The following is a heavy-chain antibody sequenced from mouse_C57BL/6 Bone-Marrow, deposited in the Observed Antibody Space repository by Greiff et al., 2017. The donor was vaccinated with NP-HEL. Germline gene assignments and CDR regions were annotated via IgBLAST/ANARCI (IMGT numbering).Heavy chain of an antibody. CDR3: ARNWGNYYGSSYWYVDV. CDR2: IWSGGST. V-gene: IGHV2-2*01. D-gene: IGHD1-1*01. Sequence: QVQLQQSGPGLVQPSQSLSITCTVSGFSLTSYGVHWVRQSPGKGLEWLGVIWSGGSTDYNAAFISRLSISKDNSKSQVFFKMNSLQADDTARYYCARNWGNYYGSSYWYVDVWGTGTTVTVSS. CDR1: GFSLTSYG. J-gene: IGHJ1*03.